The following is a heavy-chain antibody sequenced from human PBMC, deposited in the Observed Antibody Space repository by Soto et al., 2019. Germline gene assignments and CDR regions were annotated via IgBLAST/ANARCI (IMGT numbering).Heavy chain of an antibody. CDR3: ARDSYCSGGTCYFAFDI. V-gene: IGHV4-4*02. CDR2: IYHSGST. Sequence: QVQLQESGPGLVKPSGTLSLTCAVSGGSISSSSWWSWVRQPPGKGLEWIGEIYHSGSTSYNPFPTSRLTISVDKSKNQFSLRLTSVTAADTAVYYCARDSYCSGGTCYFAFDIWGQGTMVTVSS. D-gene: IGHD2-15*01. J-gene: IGHJ3*02. CDR1: GGSISSSSW.